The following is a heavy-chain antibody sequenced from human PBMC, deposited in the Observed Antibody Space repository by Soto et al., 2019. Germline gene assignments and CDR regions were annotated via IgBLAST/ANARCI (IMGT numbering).Heavy chain of an antibody. Sequence: PSDTLSLTCTVSGGSISIYYWSWIRQPPGKGLEWIGYIYYSGSTNYNPSLKSRVTISVDTSKNQFSLKLSSVTAADTAVYYCAREVGDLTTVTTVSIWFDPWGQGTLVTVSS. CDR2: IYYSGST. D-gene: IGHD4-4*01. CDR3: AREVGDLTTVTTVSIWFDP. V-gene: IGHV4-59*12. CDR1: GGSISIYY. J-gene: IGHJ5*02.